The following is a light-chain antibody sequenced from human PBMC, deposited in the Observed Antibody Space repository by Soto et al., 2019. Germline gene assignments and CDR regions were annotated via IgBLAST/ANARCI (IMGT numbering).Light chain of an antibody. CDR3: QQYESTPPT. CDR2: WAS. V-gene: IGKV4-1*01. J-gene: IGKJ2*01. CDR1: QSVLYSSNNTNY. Sequence: DIVMTKSPDSLAVSLGERATINCKSSQSVLYSSNNTNYLAWYQQRPGQPPKLLIYWASTRESGVPDRFSGSGSGTDFTLTITCLQAEDGSVYYCQQYESTPPTFGQGTKVEIK.